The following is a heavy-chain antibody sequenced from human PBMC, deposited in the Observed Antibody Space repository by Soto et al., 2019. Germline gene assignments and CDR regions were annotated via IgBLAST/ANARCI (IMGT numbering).Heavy chain of an antibody. Sequence: SETLSLTCAVYGGSFSGYYWSWIRQPPGKGLEWIGEINHSGSTNYNPSLKSRVTISVDTSKNQFSLKLSSVTAADTAMYYCARGVETRSRGSDYFDYWGQGTLVTVSS. CDR1: GGSFSGYY. CDR3: ARGVETRSRGSDYFDY. CDR2: INHSGST. D-gene: IGHD2-2*01. J-gene: IGHJ4*02. V-gene: IGHV4-34*01.